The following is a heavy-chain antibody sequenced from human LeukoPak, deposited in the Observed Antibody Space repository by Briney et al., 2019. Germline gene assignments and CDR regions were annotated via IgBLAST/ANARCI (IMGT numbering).Heavy chain of an antibody. CDR3: ARGEYYGSGSVYYYYMDV. V-gene: IGHV1-8*01. Sequence: ASVEVSCKASGYTFTSFDINWVRQATVQGLEWMGWMNPNSGNTGYAQKFQGRVTMTRNTSISTAYMELSSLRSEDTAVYYCARGEYYGSGSVYYYYMDVWGKGTTVTISS. D-gene: IGHD3-10*01. CDR1: GYTFTSFD. CDR2: MNPNSGNT. J-gene: IGHJ6*03.